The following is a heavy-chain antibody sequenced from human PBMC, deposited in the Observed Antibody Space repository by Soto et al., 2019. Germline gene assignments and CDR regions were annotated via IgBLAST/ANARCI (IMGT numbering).Heavy chain of an antibody. J-gene: IGHJ4*02. D-gene: IGHD5-18*01. CDR3: GRDGALGDTAVVDS. CDR2: IWYDGSNK. Sequence: QVQLVESGGGVVQPGKSLRLSCAASGFTFSTCGMHWVRQAPGKGLEWVAVIWYDGSNKYHGDSLKGRFTITRDNSKKTLYLQMNNLRADGTAVYYCGRDGALGDTAVVDSWGQGTLVIVSS. V-gene: IGHV3-33*01. CDR1: GFTFSTCG.